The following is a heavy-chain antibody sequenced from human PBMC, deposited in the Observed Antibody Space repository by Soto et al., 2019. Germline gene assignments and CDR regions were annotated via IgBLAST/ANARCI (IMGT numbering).Heavy chain of an antibody. V-gene: IGHV3-7*01. D-gene: IGHD3-3*01. CDR2: IKQEGSET. J-gene: IGHJ2*01. CDR1: EFIFSTYW. CDR3: ARQGRGRFSWYFDL. Sequence: EVQLVESGGGLVQPGGSLRLSCAASEFIFSTYWMSWVRQAPGKGLEWVATIKQEGSETYYVDSVEGRFTISRDNAKNSLHLQMNSLRVEDTAVYYWARQGRGRFSWYFDLWGRGTLVTVSS.